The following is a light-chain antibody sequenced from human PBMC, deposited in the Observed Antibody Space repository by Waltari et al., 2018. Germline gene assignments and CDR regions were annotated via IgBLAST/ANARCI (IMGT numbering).Light chain of an antibody. Sequence: QSALTQPASVSGSPGQSITVSCTGTSSDVGSYNLVPWYQHHPPKAPKLMMYEVSKRASGVSDLFSGSKSGDTASLTISGLQPEDEADYYCCSYAGANTYVFGSGTKVTVL. V-gene: IGLV2-23*02. CDR2: EVS. J-gene: IGLJ1*01. CDR1: SSDVGSYNL. CDR3: CSYAGANTYV.